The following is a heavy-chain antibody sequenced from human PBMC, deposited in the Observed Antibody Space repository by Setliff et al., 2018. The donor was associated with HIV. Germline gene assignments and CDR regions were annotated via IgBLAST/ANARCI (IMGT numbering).Heavy chain of an antibody. Sequence: PSETLSLTCTVSGGSISSGSYYWSWIRQPAGKGLEWIGHIYTSGSTNYNPSLKGRVTISVDTSKNKFTLKLSSVTAADTAEYYCARESYYDSGGYLDVWGKGTTVTVSS. CDR2: IYTSGST. CDR3: ARESYYDSGGYLDV. CDR1: GGSISSGSYY. J-gene: IGHJ6*04. D-gene: IGHD3-22*01. V-gene: IGHV4-61*09.